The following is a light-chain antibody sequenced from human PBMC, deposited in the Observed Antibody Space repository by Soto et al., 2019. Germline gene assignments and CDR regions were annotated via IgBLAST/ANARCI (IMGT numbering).Light chain of an antibody. J-gene: IGLJ2*01. CDR2: DDS. Sequence: SYELTQPPSVSVAPGQTARITCGGNNIGSKSVHWYQQKPGQAPVLVVYDDSVRPSGSPERFSGSNSGNTATLTISRVAAGDEADYYCPVWDTSSDRVVFGGGTKLTVL. CDR3: PVWDTSSDRVV. CDR1: NIGSKS. V-gene: IGLV3-21*02.